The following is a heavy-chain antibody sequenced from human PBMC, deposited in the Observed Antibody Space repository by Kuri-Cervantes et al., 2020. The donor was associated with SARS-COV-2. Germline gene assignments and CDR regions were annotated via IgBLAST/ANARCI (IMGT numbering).Heavy chain of an antibody. D-gene: IGHD3-22*01. CDR2: IAYDGSNK. J-gene: IGHJ4*02. V-gene: IGHV3-30*04. Sequence: LKISCAASGLTFRSYAMHWVRQAPGKGLEWVAVIAYDGSNKYYADSVKGRFTISRDNSKNTLYLQMNSLRAEDTAVYYCARDQDYYDSNDYFDYWGQGTLVTVSS. CDR3: ARDQDYYDSNDYFDY. CDR1: GLTFRSYA.